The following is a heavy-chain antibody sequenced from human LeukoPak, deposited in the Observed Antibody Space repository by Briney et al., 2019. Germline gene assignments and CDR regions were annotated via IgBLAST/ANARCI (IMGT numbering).Heavy chain of an antibody. J-gene: IGHJ4*02. V-gene: IGHV3-21*01. D-gene: IGHD7-27*01. CDR3: ARVPRTGDLSRD. CDR1: GFTFSSYS. CDR2: ISSSSSYI. Sequence: KSGGSLRLSCAASGFTFSSYSMNWVRQAPGKGLEWVSSISSSSSYIYYADSVKGRFTISRDNAKNSLYLQMNSLRAEDTAVYYCARVPRTGDLSRDWGQGTLVTVSS.